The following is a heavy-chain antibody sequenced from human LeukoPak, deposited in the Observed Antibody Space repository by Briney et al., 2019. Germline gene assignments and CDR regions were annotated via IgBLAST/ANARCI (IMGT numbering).Heavy chain of an antibody. CDR2: IIPIFGTA. V-gene: IGHV1-69*06. CDR3: ASEDGYSSSWYYFDY. Sequence: SVKVSCKASGGTFSSYAISWVRQAPGQGLEWMGGIIPIFGTANYAQKFQGRVTITADKPTSTAYMELSSLRSEDTAVYYCASEDGYSSSWYYFDYWGQGTLVTVSS. J-gene: IGHJ4*02. D-gene: IGHD6-13*01. CDR1: GGTFSSYA.